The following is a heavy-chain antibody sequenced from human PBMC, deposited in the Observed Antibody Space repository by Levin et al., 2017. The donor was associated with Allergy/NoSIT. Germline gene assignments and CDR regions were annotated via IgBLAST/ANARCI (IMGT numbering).Heavy chain of an antibody. V-gene: IGHV3-30*18. CDR3: AKAHYYYDSSEPVDYYYYYGMDV. CDR2: ISYDGSNK. Sequence: PGGSLRLSCAASGFTFSSYGMHWVRQAPGKGLEWVAVISYDGSNKYYADSVKGRFTISRDNSKNTLYLQMNSLRAEDTAVYYCAKAHYYYDSSEPVDYYYYYGMDVWGQGTTVTVSS. D-gene: IGHD3-22*01. J-gene: IGHJ6*02. CDR1: GFTFSSYG.